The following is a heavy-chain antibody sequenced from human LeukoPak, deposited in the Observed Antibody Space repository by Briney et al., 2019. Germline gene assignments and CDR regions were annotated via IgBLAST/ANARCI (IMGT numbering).Heavy chain of an antibody. D-gene: IGHD3-9*01. CDR2: IIPIFGTA. J-gene: IGHJ6*03. CDR3: ARGLYYYDILSSPTPNYYYYYMDV. Sequence: SVKVSCKASGGTFSSYAISWVRQAPGQGLEWMGGIIPIFGTANYAQKFQGRVTITADESTSTAYMELSSLRSEDTAVYYCARGLYYYDILSSPTPNYYYYYMDVWGKATTVTISS. V-gene: IGHV1-69*13. CDR1: GGTFSSYA.